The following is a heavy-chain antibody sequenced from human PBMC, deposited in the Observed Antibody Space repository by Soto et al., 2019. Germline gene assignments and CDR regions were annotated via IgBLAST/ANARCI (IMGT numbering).Heavy chain of an antibody. J-gene: IGHJ1*01. CDR1: GYTFTSYG. CDR3: ARDRGIAAAGAPEYFQH. D-gene: IGHD6-13*01. V-gene: IGHV1-18*04. CDR2: ISAYNGNT. Sequence: GASVKVSCKASGYTFTSYGISWVRQAPGQGFEWMGWISAYNGNTNYAQKLQGRVTMTTDTSTSTAYMELRSLRSDDTAVYYCARDRGIAAAGAPEYFQHWGQGTLVTVSS.